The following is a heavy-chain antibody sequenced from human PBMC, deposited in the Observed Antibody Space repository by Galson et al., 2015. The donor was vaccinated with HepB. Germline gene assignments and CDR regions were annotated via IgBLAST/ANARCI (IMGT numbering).Heavy chain of an antibody. V-gene: IGHV1-69*13. D-gene: IGHD4-23*01. J-gene: IGHJ4*02. CDR2: IIPIFGTA. CDR3: ARDDYGGNSPYYFDY. Sequence: SVKVSCKASGGTFSSYAISWVRQAPGQGLEWMGGIIPIFGTANYAQKFQGRVTITADESTSTAYMELSSLRSEDTAVYYCARDDYGGNSPYYFDYWGQGTLVTVSS. CDR1: GGTFSSYA.